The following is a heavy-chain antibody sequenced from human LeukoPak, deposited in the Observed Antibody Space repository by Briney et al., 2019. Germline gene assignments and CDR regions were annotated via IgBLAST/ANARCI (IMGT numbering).Heavy chain of an antibody. V-gene: IGHV5-51*01. J-gene: IGHJ4*02. CDR1: GYTFTNFW. Sequence: GESLKISCEGSGYTFTNFWIGWVRQMPGKGLEWMGIVSPSDSDTRYSPSFQGQVTISADKSISTAYLQWSSLKASDTAMYYCARQKPNYYDSSGYYSIYFDYWGQGTLVTVSS. CDR2: VSPSDSDT. CDR3: ARQKPNYYDSSGYYSIYFDY. D-gene: IGHD3-22*01.